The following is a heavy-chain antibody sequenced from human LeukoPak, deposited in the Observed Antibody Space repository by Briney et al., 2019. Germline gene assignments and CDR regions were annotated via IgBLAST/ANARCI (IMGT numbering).Heavy chain of an antibody. J-gene: IGHJ4*02. V-gene: IGHV5-51*01. CDR2: IYPGDSDT. CDR1: GYSFTSYW. Sequence: GESLKISCKGSGYSFTSYWIGWVRQMPGKGLEWMGIIYPGDSDTRYSPSFQGQVTISADKSISTAYLQWSSLKASDTAMYYCARQQGGYDSSGTPSDYWDQGTLVTVSS. D-gene: IGHD3-22*01. CDR3: ARQQGGYDSSGTPSDY.